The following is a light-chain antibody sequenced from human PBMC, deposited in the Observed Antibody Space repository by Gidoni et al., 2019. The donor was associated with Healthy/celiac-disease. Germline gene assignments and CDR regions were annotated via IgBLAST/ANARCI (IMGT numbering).Light chain of an antibody. J-gene: IGKJ2*01. CDR1: QSLVHSDGNTY. V-gene: IGKV2-30*02. CDR2: KVS. CDR3: MQEKYWPYT. Sequence: DAVMTQSPLSLPVTLGQPASISCRSSQSLVHSDGNTYLIWFQQRPGQSPRRLIYKVSNRDSGVPDRFTGSGSGTDFTLKISRVEAEDVGVYYCMQEKYWPYTFGQGTKLEIK.